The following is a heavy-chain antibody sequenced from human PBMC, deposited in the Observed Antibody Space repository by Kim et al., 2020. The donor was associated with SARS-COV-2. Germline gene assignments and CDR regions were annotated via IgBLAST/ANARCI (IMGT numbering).Heavy chain of an antibody. V-gene: IGHV4-34*01. J-gene: IGHJ3*02. D-gene: IGHD2-2*02. CDR3: ARVIVVVPAAIPVRAFDI. Sequence: SETLSLTCAVYGGSFSGYYWSWIRQPPGKGLEWIGEINHSGSTNYNPSLKSRVTISVDTSKNQFSLKLSSVTAADTAVYYCARVIVVVPAAIPVRAFDI. CDR2: INHSGST. CDR1: GGSFSGYY.